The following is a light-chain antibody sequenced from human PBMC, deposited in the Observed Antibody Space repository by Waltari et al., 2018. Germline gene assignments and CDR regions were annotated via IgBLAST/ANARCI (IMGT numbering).Light chain of an antibody. CDR1: QGIGSW. V-gene: IGKV1-12*01. J-gene: IGKJ4*01. Sequence: DIQMTQSPSSVSASVGDRVTIPRRASQGIGSWLAWYQQKPGKAPKLLIYDASSFESGVPSRFSGSGSGTEFTLTISSLQPDDFATYYCQQYNSYPLTFGGGTKVEIK. CDR3: QQYNSYPLT. CDR2: DAS.